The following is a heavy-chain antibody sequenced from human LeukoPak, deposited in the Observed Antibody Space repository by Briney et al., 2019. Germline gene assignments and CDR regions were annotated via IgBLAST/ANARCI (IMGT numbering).Heavy chain of an antibody. J-gene: IGHJ6*04. CDR2: ISSSGSTI. CDR3: AELGITMIGGV. CDR1: GFTFSSYE. Sequence: GGSLRLSCAASGFTFSSYEMNWVRQAPGKVLEWVSYISSSGSTIYYAGSVKGRFTISRDNAKNSLYLQMNSLRAEDTAVYYCAELGITMIGGVWGKGTTVTISS. V-gene: IGHV3-48*03. D-gene: IGHD3-10*02.